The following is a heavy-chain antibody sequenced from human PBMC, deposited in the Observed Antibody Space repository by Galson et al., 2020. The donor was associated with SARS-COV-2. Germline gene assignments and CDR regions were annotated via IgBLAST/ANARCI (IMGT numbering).Heavy chain of an antibody. CDR3: TTDIFVGYYGSGNAFDI. V-gene: IGHV3-15*01. CDR1: GFTFSNAW. Sequence: GGSLRLSCAASGFTFSNAWMSWVRQAPGKGLEWVGRIKSKTDGGTTDYAAPVKGRFTISRDDSKNTLYLQMNSLKTEDTAVYYCTTDIFVGYYGSGNAFDIWGQGTMVTVSS. D-gene: IGHD3-10*01. CDR2: IKSKTDGGTT. J-gene: IGHJ3*02.